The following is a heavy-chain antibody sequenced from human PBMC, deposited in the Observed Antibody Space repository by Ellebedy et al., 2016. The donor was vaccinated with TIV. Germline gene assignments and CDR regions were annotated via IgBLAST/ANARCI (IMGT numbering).Heavy chain of an antibody. V-gene: IGHV3-30-3*01. D-gene: IGHD2-21*02. CDR2: ISYDGSNK. CDR1: GFTFSSYA. CDR3: ARHGEIVVVTAMLDY. J-gene: IGHJ4*02. Sequence: GESLKISCAASGFTFSSYAMHWVRQAPGKGLEWVAVISYDGSNKYYADSLKGRFTISRDNSKNTLYLQLNSLRADDTAVYYCARHGEIVVVTAMLDYWGQGTLVTVSS.